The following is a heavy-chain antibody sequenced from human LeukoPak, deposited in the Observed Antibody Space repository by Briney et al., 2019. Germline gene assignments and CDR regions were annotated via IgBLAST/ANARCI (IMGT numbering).Heavy chain of an antibody. J-gene: IGHJ4*02. CDR3: VRGRKRYVGIAAADFDY. CDR1: GYTFTSNG. Sequence: ASVKVSCKASGYTFTSNGINWVRQATGQGLEWMGWMNPNSGNTGYAQKFQDRVTMTRNISISTAYMELSSLRSEDTAVYYCVRGRKRYVGIAAADFDYWGQGILVTVSS. CDR2: MNPNSGNT. D-gene: IGHD6-13*01. V-gene: IGHV1-8*01.